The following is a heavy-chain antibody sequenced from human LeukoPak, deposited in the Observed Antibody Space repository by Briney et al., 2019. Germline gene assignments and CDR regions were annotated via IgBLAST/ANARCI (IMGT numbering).Heavy chain of an antibody. J-gene: IGHJ4*02. CDR1: GFIFTIYS. CDR2: ISSSSSTI. D-gene: IGHD3-22*01. V-gene: IGHV3-48*04. CDR3: ARGFHRYKYDSGAYSVY. Sequence: TGGSLRLSCAASGFIFTIYSMNWVRQAPGKGLEWVSYISSSSSTIFHTDSVGGRYTFSRDTPKHSLYLQMNSLIAEDTAVYYCARGFHRYKYDSGAYSVYWGQGGLGTVSS.